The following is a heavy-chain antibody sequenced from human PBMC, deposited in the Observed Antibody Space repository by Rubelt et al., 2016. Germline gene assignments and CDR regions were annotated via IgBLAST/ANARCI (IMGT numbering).Heavy chain of an antibody. CDR1: GYTFTGYY. J-gene: IGHJ4*02. D-gene: IGHD5-24*01. CDR2: INPNSGGT. CDR3: AINTKRWLQSPVDY. V-gene: IGHV1-2*02. Sequence: GESGAEVKKPGASVKVSCKASGYTFTGYYMHWVRQAPGQGLEWMGWINPNSGGTNYAQKFQGRVTMTRDTSISTAYMELSRLRSDDTAVYYCAINTKRWLQSPVDYWGQGTLVTVSS.